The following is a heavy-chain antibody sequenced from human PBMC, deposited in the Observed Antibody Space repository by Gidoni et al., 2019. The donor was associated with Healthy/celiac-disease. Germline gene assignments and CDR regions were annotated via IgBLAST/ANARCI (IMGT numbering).Heavy chain of an antibody. Sequence: EVQLLESGGGLVQPGGSLRLSCAASGFTFSSYAMSWVRQAPGKGLEWVSAISGSGGSTYYADSVKGRFTISRDNSKNTLYLQMNSLRAEDTAVYYCAKVDSGYDSGYYYYYYMDVWGKGTTVTVSS. CDR3: AKVDSGYDSGYYYYYYMDV. CDR1: GFTFSSYA. CDR2: ISGSGGST. V-gene: IGHV3-23*01. D-gene: IGHD5-12*01. J-gene: IGHJ6*03.